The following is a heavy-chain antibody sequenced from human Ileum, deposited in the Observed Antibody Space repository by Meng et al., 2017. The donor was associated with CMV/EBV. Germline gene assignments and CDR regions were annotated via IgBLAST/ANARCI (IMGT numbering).Heavy chain of an antibody. CDR3: AHSPPGASGWSFDY. D-gene: IGHD6-19*01. V-gene: IGHV2-5*02. J-gene: IGHJ4*02. CDR2: IYWDDDK. CDR1: GFSLSTVGMG. Sequence: ITLKESGPTRVKPKNTLQLTCTFSGFSLSTVGMGVGWIRQPPGKALEWLALIYWDDDKRYSPSLKSRLTITKDTSKNQVVLTMTNMDPVDTATYYCAHSPPGASGWSFDYWGQGILVTVSS.